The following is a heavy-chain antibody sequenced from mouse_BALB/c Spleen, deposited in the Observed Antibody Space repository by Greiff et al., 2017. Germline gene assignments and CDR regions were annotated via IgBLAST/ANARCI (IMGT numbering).Heavy chain of an antibody. CDR3: ARMGGTAPYAMDY. CDR2: INPSSGYT. J-gene: IGHJ4*01. CDR1: GYTFTSYT. D-gene: IGHD1-2*01. Sequence: VQLQESGAELARPGASVKMSCKASGYTFTSYTMHWVKQRPGQGLEWIGYINPSSGYTNYNQKFKDKATLTADKSSSTAYMQLSSLTSEDSAVYYCARMGGTAPYAMDYWGQGTSVTVSS. V-gene: IGHV1-4*01.